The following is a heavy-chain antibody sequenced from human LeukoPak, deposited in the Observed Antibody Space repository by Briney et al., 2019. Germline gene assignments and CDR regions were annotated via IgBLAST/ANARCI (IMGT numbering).Heavy chain of an antibody. CDR1: GYTFTSYV. CDR3: ARTRIAARYFDY. CDR2: MNPNSGNT. Sequence: ASVKVSCKASGYTFTSYVFNWVRQATGQGLEWMGWMNPNSGNTGYAHKFQGRVTMTRNTSISTAYMELSSLRSEDTAVYYCARTRIAARYFDYWGQGTLVTVSS. J-gene: IGHJ4*02. V-gene: IGHV1-8*01. D-gene: IGHD6-6*01.